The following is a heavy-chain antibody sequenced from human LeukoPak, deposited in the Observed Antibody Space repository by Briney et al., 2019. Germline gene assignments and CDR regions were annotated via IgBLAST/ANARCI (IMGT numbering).Heavy chain of an antibody. D-gene: IGHD7-27*01. CDR2: ISTYNGNT. CDR1: GYTFTSHD. V-gene: IGHV1-18*01. Sequence: GASVKVSCKASGYTFTSHDINWVRQAPGQGLEWMGCISTYNGNTNYAQKFQGRVTMTTDTSTSTAYMELSSLRSEDTAVYYCASLFTGDQGYYYYYMDVWGKGTTVTVSS. J-gene: IGHJ6*03. CDR3: ASLFTGDQGYYYYYMDV.